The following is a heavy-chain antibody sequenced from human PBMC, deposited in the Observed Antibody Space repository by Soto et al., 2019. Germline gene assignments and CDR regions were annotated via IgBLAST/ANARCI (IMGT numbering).Heavy chain of an antibody. Sequence: EVQLLESGGGLIQPGGSLRLSCEASGFTFSNYGMTWVRLAPGKGLEWVSTISGSGGRTFYADPVKGRFTISRDNSTNTLYLQMKSLRAEDTAVYYRAKEMIASTLADFFDYWGQGTLVTVSS. J-gene: IGHJ4*02. CDR2: ISGSGGRT. D-gene: IGHD2-21*01. V-gene: IGHV3-23*01. CDR1: GFTFSNYG. CDR3: AKEMIASTLADFFDY.